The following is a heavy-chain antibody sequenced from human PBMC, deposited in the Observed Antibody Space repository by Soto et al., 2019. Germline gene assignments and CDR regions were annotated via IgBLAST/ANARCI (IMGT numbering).Heavy chain of an antibody. Sequence: GASVKISCKVSGGTFSSYAISWVRQAPGQGLEWMGGIIPIFGTANYAQKFQGRVTITADESTSTAYMELSSLRSEDTAVYYCARAPEELRFLEWPGDYYYGMDVWGQGTTVTVSS. D-gene: IGHD3-3*01. CDR1: GGTFSSYA. J-gene: IGHJ6*02. CDR2: IIPIFGTA. V-gene: IGHV1-69*13. CDR3: ARAPEELRFLEWPGDYYYGMDV.